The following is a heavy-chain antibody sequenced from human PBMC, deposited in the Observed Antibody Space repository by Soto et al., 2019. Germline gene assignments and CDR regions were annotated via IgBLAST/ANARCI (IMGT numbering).Heavy chain of an antibody. CDR3: ARATRSPDF. J-gene: IGHJ4*02. Sequence: EVQLLESGGGLVQPGGSLRLSCAASGFTFSSLWMPWVRQAPGKGLECVANIKEDGSVKYYVDSVKVRFTISRDNAKNSLYLQMVGLIAEDPAVYYCARATRSPDFRGQGTLVTVSS. V-gene: IGHV3-7*05. CDR2: IKEDGSVK. CDR1: GFTFSSLW.